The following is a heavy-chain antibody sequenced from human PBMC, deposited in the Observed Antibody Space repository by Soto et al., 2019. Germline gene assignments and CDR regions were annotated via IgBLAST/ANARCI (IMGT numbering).Heavy chain of an antibody. CDR1: GFTFSNYW. V-gene: IGHV3-74*01. CDR2: IDSDGSRI. J-gene: IGHJ4*02. D-gene: IGHD2-8*02. CDR3: VRTSLVVAVATREDC. Sequence: EVHLVESGGGLVQPWESLRLSCAASGFTFSNYWMHWVREAQGKGLVWVSRIDSDGSRITYADFVKGRFTISRYNAKNTVYLHMNSLTAEDTAVYYCVRTSLVVAVATREDCWGQGTLVTVSS.